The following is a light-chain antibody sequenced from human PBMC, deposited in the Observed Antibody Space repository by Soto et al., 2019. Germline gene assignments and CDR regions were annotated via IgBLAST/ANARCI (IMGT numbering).Light chain of an antibody. V-gene: IGLV1-40*01. CDR3: QSYASSLSGYV. Sequence: QSVLTQPPSVSGAPGQRVTISCTGSSSNIGAGFDVHWYQQVPGTAPKLLIYGNNNRPSGVPDRFSGSKSGTSASLAITGLHADDEADYYCQSYASSLSGYVFSSGTKVTV. CDR1: SSNIGAGFD. J-gene: IGLJ1*01. CDR2: GNN.